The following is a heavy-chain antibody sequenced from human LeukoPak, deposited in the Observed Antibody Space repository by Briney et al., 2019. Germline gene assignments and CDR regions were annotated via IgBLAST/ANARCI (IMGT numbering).Heavy chain of an antibody. D-gene: IGHD1-14*01. J-gene: IGHJ4*02. V-gene: IGHV3-23*01. CDR1: GFTFSSYA. CDR3: ARANQEFDY. Sequence: GGSLRLSCAASGFTFSSYAMNWVRQAPGKGLEWVSAISGSGGSTYYADSVKGRFTISKDNAKNSLYLQMNSLRAEDTAVYYCARANQEFDYWGQGTLVTVSS. CDR2: ISGSGGST.